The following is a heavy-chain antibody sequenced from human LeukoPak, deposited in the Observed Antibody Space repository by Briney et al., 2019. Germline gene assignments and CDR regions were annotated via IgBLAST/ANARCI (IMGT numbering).Heavy chain of an antibody. J-gene: IGHJ4*02. D-gene: IGHD3-22*01. V-gene: IGHV1-2*02. CDR1: GYPFIGNY. Sequence: ASVKVSCKASGYPFIGNYIHWVRQAPGQGLEWMGWINPNSGGTQYSQKFQGRVTLTRDTSITAGYMELSGLTSDDTAVYYCASLSYYDLSGYFYWGQGTLVTVSS. CDR3: ASLSYYDLSGYFY. CDR2: INPNSGGT.